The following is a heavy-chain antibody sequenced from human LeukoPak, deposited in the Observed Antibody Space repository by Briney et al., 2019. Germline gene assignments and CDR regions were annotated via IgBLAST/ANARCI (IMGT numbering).Heavy chain of an antibody. Sequence: ASVEVSCKASGYTFTGYYMHWVRQAPGQGLEWMGWINPNSGGTNYAQKFRGRVTMTRDTSISTAYMELSRLRSDDTAVYYCARGHCSSTSCYYYYYGMDVWGQGTTVTVSS. CDR2: INPNSGGT. J-gene: IGHJ6*02. CDR3: ARGHCSSTSCYYYYYGMDV. D-gene: IGHD2-2*01. CDR1: GYTFTGYY. V-gene: IGHV1-2*02.